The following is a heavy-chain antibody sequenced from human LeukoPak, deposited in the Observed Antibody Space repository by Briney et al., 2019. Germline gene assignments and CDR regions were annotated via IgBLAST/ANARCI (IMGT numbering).Heavy chain of an antibody. CDR3: AKERDAKGYFDY. J-gene: IGHJ4*02. Sequence: GGSLRLSCAPSGFSFSTYAMSWVRQAPGQGLEWVSAISGSGKTYYPDSVKGRFTISRDNSKNTLSLQMNGLRAEDTAVYYCAKERDAKGYFDYWGQGTLVTVSS. CDR2: ISGSGKT. V-gene: IGHV3-23*01. CDR1: GFSFSTYA.